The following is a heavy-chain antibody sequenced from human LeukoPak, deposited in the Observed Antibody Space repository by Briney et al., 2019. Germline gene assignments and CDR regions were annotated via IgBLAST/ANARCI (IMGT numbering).Heavy chain of an antibody. CDR1: GYTFTSYV. Sequence: GASVKVSCKASGYTFTSYVISWVRQAPGQGLEWMGRISAYNGNTNYAQNLQGRVTMTTDTSTSTAYMELRSLRSDDTAVYYCARDPGAQWHEKDDAFDIWGQGTMVTVSS. CDR2: ISAYNGNT. D-gene: IGHD6-19*01. J-gene: IGHJ3*02. CDR3: ARDPGAQWHEKDDAFDI. V-gene: IGHV1-18*01.